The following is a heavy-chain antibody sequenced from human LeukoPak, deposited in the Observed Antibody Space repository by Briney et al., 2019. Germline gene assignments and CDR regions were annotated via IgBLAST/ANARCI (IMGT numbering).Heavy chain of an antibody. V-gene: IGHV4-59*08. CDR1: GGSISSYY. CDR2: IFYSGTT. CDR3: ARQRWELPFDH. J-gene: IGHJ4*02. Sequence: SETLSLTCTVSGGSISSYYWSWIRQPPGKGLEWIGFIFYSGTTNYNPSLKSRVTILVDTSKNQFSLKLSSVTAADTAVYYCARQRWELPFDHWGQGTLVTVSS. D-gene: IGHD1-26*01.